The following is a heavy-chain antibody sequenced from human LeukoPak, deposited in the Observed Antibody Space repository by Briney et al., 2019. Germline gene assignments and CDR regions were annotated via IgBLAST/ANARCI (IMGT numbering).Heavy chain of an antibody. CDR2: FYYSGTT. J-gene: IGHJ6*02. D-gene: IGHD3-10*01. V-gene: IGHV4-59*08. CDR1: GGSISSYY. CDR3: ARHTPAGTFEDYYYHMDV. Sequence: SETLSLTCTVSGGSISSYYWSWIRQPPGKGLEWIGYFYYSGTTIYNPSLKSRVTISVDTSKNQFSLKLSSVTAADTAVYYCARHTPAGTFEDYYYHMDVWGQGTTVTVSS.